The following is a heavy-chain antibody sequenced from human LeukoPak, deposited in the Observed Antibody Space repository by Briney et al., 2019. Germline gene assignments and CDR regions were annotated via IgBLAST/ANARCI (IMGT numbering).Heavy chain of an antibody. CDR2: IYHSGST. Sequence: SETLSLTCTVSGGSISSNGYYWVWIRQPPGKGLERIGSIYHSGSTYYNPSLKSRITISVDTSKNQFSLKLSSVTAADTAVYYCARTNYGRRWFDSWGQGTLVTVSS. CDR1: GGSISSNGYY. D-gene: IGHD1-7*01. V-gene: IGHV4-39*01. J-gene: IGHJ5*01. CDR3: ARTNYGRRWFDS.